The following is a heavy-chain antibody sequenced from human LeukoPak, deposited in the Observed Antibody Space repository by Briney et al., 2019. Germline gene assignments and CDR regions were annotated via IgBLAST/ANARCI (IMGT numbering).Heavy chain of an antibody. CDR2: INYSGST. V-gene: IGHV4-59*01. J-gene: IGHJ4*02. CDR1: GGSISSYY. D-gene: IGHD3-22*01. Sequence: PSETLSLTCTVSGGSISSYYWSWIRQPPGKGLEWIGYINYSGSTNYNPSLKSRVTISVDTSKNQFSLKLSSVTAADTAVYYCARVKNYYDSSGYPYYFDYWGQGTLVTVSS. CDR3: ARVKNYYDSSGYPYYFDY.